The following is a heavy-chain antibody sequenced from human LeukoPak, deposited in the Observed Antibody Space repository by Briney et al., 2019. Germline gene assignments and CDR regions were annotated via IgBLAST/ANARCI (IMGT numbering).Heavy chain of an antibody. D-gene: IGHD1-26*01. CDR2: INSDGSSI. V-gene: IGHV3-74*01. Sequence: PGGALRLSCAASGFTFGTDWMNWVRQAPGKGLVWVSRINSDGSSISCADSVKGRFTISRDNAKNTLYLQMNSLRAEDTAVYYCGGGGYLLDYWGQGTLVTVSS. CDR1: GFTFGTDW. CDR3: GGGGYLLDY. J-gene: IGHJ4*02.